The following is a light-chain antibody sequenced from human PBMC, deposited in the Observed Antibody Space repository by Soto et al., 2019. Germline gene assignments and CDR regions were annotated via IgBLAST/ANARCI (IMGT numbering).Light chain of an antibody. Sequence: AIQLTQSPSSLSATVGDRVTITCRASQDISRALAWYQQKPGEAPKLLISPASNLQSGVPPRFSGSGSGTDFTLTISGLQPEDCATNWCQQHYGYPLTFGGGTKVDI. J-gene: IGKJ4*01. CDR3: QQHYGYPLT. CDR2: PAS. CDR1: QDISRA. V-gene: IGKV1-6*01.